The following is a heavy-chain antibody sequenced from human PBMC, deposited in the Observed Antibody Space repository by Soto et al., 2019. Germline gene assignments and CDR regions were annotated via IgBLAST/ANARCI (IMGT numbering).Heavy chain of an antibody. V-gene: IGHV2-5*02. Sequence: QITLKESGPTLVKPTQTLTLTCTFSGFSLTTRGVGVGWIRQPPGKALECLALIYWDDDKRYSPSLQSRLSTTKXTXINQVVLTMTNVDPVDTATYYCAHIPNYYQYDWFDPWGQGTLVSVSS. D-gene: IGHD3-16*01. CDR2: IYWDDDK. CDR1: GFSLTTRGVG. J-gene: IGHJ5*02. CDR3: AHIPNYYQYDWFDP.